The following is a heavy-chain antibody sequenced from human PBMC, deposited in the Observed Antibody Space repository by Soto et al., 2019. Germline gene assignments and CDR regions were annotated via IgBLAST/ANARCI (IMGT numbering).Heavy chain of an antibody. Sequence: QVQLVQSGAEVKKPGASVKVSCKASGYTFTSYGISWVRKAPGKGLEWMGWISAYNGNTNYAQKLQGRVTMTTDTSTSTAYMELRSLRSDDTAVYYCARDVWGQLVSPPFDYWGQGTLVTVSS. CDR3: ARDVWGQLVSPPFDY. CDR1: GYTFTSYG. CDR2: ISAYNGNT. J-gene: IGHJ4*02. D-gene: IGHD6-6*01. V-gene: IGHV1-18*04.